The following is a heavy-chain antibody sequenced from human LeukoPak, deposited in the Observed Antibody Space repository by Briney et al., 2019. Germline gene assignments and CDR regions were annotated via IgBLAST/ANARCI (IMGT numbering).Heavy chain of an antibody. CDR1: GYTFTSYG. V-gene: IGHV1-18*01. D-gene: IGHD2-15*01. Sequence: AAPVKVSCKASGYTFTSYGISWVRQAPGQGLEWMGWISAYNGNTNYAQELQGRVTMTTDTSTSTAYMELRSLRSDDTAVYYCARDPPRIVVVVAATNYYGMDVWGQGTTVTVSS. J-gene: IGHJ6*02. CDR2: ISAYNGNT. CDR3: ARDPPRIVVVVAATNYYGMDV.